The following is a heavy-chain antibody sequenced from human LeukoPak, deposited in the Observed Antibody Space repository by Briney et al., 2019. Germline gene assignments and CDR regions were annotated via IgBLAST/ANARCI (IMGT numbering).Heavy chain of an antibody. V-gene: IGHV3-30*04. D-gene: IGHD3-3*01. CDR1: GFTFSSYA. Sequence: GGSLRLSCAASGFTFSSYAMHWVRQAPGKGLEWVAVMSYDGSNKYYADSVKGRFTISRDNSKNTLYLQMNSLRAEDTAVYYCARGLEWSLAHPFDYWGQGTLVTVSS. CDR2: MSYDGSNK. CDR3: ARGLEWSLAHPFDY. J-gene: IGHJ4*02.